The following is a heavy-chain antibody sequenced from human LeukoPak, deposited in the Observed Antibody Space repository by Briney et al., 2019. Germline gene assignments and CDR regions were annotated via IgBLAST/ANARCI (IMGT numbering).Heavy chain of an antibody. V-gene: IGHV1-2*02. Sequence: ASVKVSCKASGYTFTGYYMHWVRQAPGQGLEWMGWINPSSGGTNYAQKFQGRVTMTRDTSISTAYMELSRLRSDDTAVYYCARDGEVATFDYWGQGTLVTVSS. D-gene: IGHD5-12*01. J-gene: IGHJ4*02. CDR2: INPSSGGT. CDR1: GYTFTGYY. CDR3: ARDGEVATFDY.